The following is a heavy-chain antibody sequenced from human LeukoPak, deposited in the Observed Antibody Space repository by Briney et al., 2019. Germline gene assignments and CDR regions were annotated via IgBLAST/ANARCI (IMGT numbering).Heavy chain of an antibody. V-gene: IGHV4-31*03. CDR3: ARRSGYCSSTSCYKGPNYYYYGMDV. D-gene: IGHD2-2*02. J-gene: IGHJ6*02. CDR1: GGSISSGGYY. CDR2: INYSGRS. Sequence: PSETLSLTCTVSGGSISSGGYYWSWIRQHPGKGLEWIGYINYSGRSYYNPSLKSRVTLSVDTSKNQFSLKLISVTAADTAVYYCARRSGYCSSTSCYKGPNYYYYGMDVWGQGTTVTVSS.